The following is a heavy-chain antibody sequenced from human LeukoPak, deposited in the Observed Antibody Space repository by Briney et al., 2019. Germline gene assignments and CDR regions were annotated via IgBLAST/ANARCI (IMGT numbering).Heavy chain of an antibody. J-gene: IGHJ4*02. CDR1: GFTFSSYS. CDR3: ARGKEYCSSTSCSSFFDY. Sequence: GGSLRLSCAASGFTFSSYSMNWVRQAPGKGLEWVSSISSSSSYIYYADSVKGRFTISRDNAKNSLYLQMNSLRAEDTAVYYCARGKEYCSSTSCSSFFDYWGQGTLVTVSS. CDR2: ISSSSSYI. V-gene: IGHV3-21*01. D-gene: IGHD2-2*01.